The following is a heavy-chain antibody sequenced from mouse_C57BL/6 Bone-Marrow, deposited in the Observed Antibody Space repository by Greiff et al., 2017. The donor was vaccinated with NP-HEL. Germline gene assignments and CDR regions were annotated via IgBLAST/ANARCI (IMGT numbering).Heavy chain of an antibody. J-gene: IGHJ1*03. Sequence: EVQGVASGGGLVQPGGSLKLSCAASGFTFSDYYMYWVRPTPEKRLEWVAYISNGGGSTYYPDTVNGRFTISSSHATTHLSLQMSRLKSEDTAMYYCARPPYYYGSSHGYFDVWGTGTTVTVSS. D-gene: IGHD1-1*01. V-gene: IGHV5-12*01. CDR3: ARPPYYYGSSHGYFDV. CDR1: GFTFSDYY. CDR2: ISNGGGST.